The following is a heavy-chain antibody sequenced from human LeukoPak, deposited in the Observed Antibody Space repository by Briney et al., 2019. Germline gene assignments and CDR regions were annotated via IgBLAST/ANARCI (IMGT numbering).Heavy chain of an antibody. CDR3: AKDGAGGSYSSYYYYMDV. CDR2: IRYDGSNK. Sequence: GGSLRLSCAASGFTFSSYGMHWVRQAPGKGLEWVAFIRYDGSNKYYADSVKGRFTISRDNSKNTLYLQMNSLRAEDTAVYYCAKDGAGGSYSSYYYYMDVWGKGTTVTVSS. CDR1: GFTFSSYG. J-gene: IGHJ6*03. V-gene: IGHV3-30*02. D-gene: IGHD1-26*01.